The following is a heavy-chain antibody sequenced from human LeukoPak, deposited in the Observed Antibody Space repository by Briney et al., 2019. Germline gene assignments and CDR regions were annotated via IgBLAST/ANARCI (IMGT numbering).Heavy chain of an antibody. V-gene: IGHV4-39*01. CDR3: ASTEDIVVVPAAIPGAFDI. CDR2: IYYSGST. J-gene: IGHJ3*02. Sequence: SETLSLTCTVSGGSISSSSYYWGWIRQPPGKGLEWIGSIYYSGSTYYNPSLKSRVTISVDTSKNQFSLKLSSVTAADTAVYYCASTEDIVVVPAAIPGAFDIWGQGTMVTVSS. CDR1: GGSISSSSYY. D-gene: IGHD2-2*02.